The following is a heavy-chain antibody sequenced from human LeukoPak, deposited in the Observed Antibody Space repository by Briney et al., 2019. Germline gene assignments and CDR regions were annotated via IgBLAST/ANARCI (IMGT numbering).Heavy chain of an antibody. CDR3: ARDLYFTYSSGPGN. Sequence: GGSLRLSCAASGFTFSSYSMNWGRQAPGKGLEWVSSISSSSSYIYYADSVKGRFTISRDNAKNSLYLQMNSLRAEDTAVYYCARDLYFTYSSGPGNWGQGTLVTVSS. V-gene: IGHV3-21*01. D-gene: IGHD6-19*01. J-gene: IGHJ4*02. CDR2: ISSSSSYI. CDR1: GFTFSSYS.